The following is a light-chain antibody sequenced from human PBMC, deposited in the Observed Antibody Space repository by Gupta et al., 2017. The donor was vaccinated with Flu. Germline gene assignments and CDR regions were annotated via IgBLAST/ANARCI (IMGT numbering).Light chain of an antibody. V-gene: IGLV2-11*01. CDR2: DVT. CDR3: CSFAGSYTLV. Sequence: QSALTQPRSVSGSPGQSVTISCTGTSSDIGDYNYVSWFQQHPGKAPKLMIYDVTKRSSGVPARFSGSKSGNTASLTISGLQAEDEVDYHCCSFAGSYTLVFGGGTKLTVL. J-gene: IGLJ2*01. CDR1: SSDIGDYNY.